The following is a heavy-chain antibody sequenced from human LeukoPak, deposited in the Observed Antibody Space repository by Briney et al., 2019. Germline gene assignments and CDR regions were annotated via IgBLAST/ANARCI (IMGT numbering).Heavy chain of an antibody. J-gene: IGHJ4*02. D-gene: IGHD2-2*01. CDR2: VSYSGST. V-gene: IGHV4-59*08. Sequence: SETLSLTCTISGGSISSYYWGWIRQPPGKGLEWIGYVSYSGSTNYNPSLKSRVSMSLATSKNQFSLKLTSVTAADTAVYYCAKLVVPAAPIDSWGQGTLVTVSS. CDR3: AKLVVPAAPIDS. CDR1: GGSISSYY.